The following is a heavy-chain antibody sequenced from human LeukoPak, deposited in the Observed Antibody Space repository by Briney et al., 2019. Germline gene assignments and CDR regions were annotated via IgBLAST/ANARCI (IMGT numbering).Heavy chain of an antibody. CDR1: GYTFTSHG. D-gene: IGHD3-16*01. CDR3: ARVRYRLAETYIDY. J-gene: IGHJ4*02. CDR2: ISTYNGNT. Sequence: ASVKVSCKASGYTFTSHGISWVRQAPGQGLEWMGWISTYNGNTNYAQKLQGRVSMTTDTSTSTAYIDLRSLRSDDTAVYYCARVRYRLAETYIDYWGQGTLVTVSS. V-gene: IGHV1-18*01.